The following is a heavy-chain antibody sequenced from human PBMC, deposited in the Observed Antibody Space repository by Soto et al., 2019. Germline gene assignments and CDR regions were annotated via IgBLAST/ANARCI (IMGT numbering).Heavy chain of an antibody. CDR1: GGTFSSYA. CDR2: IIPIFGTA. V-gene: IGHV1-69*01. Sequence: QVQLVQSGAEVKKPGSSVKVSCKASGGTFSSYAISWVRQAPGQGLEWMGGIIPIFGTANYAQKFQGRVTITADESTSTAFMELSSLRSEDTAVYYCAREGVDCSGGSFYRNWFDPWGQGTLVTVSS. J-gene: IGHJ5*02. CDR3: AREGVDCSGGSFYRNWFDP. D-gene: IGHD2-15*01.